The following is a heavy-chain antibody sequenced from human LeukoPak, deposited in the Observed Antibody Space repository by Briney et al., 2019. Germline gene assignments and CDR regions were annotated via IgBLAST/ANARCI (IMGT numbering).Heavy chain of an antibody. D-gene: IGHD5-24*01. Sequence: GNSLRLTCLSCHWIHLHEVWYAVGQAPGKGLEWVAVILYDGNNKHYAESVKGRFTISRGNSNNMLYLQMNSLRPEDTAVYSGSKDRGRGIGLDGPHYYYTIDVWGQGPTVTVSS. CDR3: SKDRGRGIGLDGPHYYYTIDV. CDR1: IHLHEVW. V-gene: IGHV3-30*18. J-gene: IGHJ6*01. CDR2: ILYDGNNK.